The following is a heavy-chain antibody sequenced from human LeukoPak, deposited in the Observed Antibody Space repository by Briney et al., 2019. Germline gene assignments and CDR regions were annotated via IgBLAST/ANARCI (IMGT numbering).Heavy chain of an antibody. CDR1: GFTFSSYG. V-gene: IGHV3-30*18. J-gene: IGHJ3*02. D-gene: IGHD3-22*01. Sequence: PGRSLRLSCAASGFTFSSYGMHWVRQAPGKGLEWVAVISYDGSNKYYADSVKGRFTISRDNSKNTLYLQMNSLRAEDTAAYYCAKESGDYDSSGYGAFDIWGQGAMVTVSS. CDR3: AKESGDYDSSGYGAFDI. CDR2: ISYDGSNK.